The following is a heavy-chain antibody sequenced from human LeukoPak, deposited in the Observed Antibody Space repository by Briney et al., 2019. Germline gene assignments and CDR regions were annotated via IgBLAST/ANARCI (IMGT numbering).Heavy chain of an antibody. J-gene: IGHJ4*02. V-gene: IGHV3-48*01. D-gene: IGHD2-21*02. CDR3: ASYCGGDCYS. CDR2: ISGRGEAI. CDR1: GFTFSNHN. Sequence: GGSLRLSCAASGFTFSNHNMDWVRQAPGKGLEWISYISGRGEAIFYADSVQGRFTISRDNAKNSIYLQMNGLTAEDTAVYYCASYCGGDCYSWGQGTLVTVSS.